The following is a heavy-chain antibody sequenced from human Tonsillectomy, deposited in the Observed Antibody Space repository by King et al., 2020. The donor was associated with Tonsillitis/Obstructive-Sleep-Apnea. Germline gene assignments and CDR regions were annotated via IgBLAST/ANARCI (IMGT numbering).Heavy chain of an antibody. CDR1: GGSISSGSYY. J-gene: IGHJ6*02. V-gene: IGHV4-39*01. CDR3: ARQVDFELHWPAYYYYYGMDV. Sequence: QLQESGPGLVKPSETLSLTCTVSGGSISSGSYYWGWIRQPPGKGLEWIGSIYYSGSTYYNPSLKSRVTISVDTSKNQVSLKLSSVTDADTAVYYWARQVDFELHWPAYYYYYGMDVWGQGTTVIVSS. CDR2: IYYSGST. D-gene: IGHD3-3*01.